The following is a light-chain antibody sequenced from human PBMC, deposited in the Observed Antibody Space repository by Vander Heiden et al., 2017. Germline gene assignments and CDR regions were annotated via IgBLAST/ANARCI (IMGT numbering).Light chain of an antibody. CDR2: DVS. CDR3: SSYTITSTLV. J-gene: IGLJ3*02. CDR1: SSYVGVYNY. Sequence: QSALTQPASVSGSPGQSITISCPGTSSYVGVYNYVSWYQQHPGKAPKRMIYDVSNRPAGVSNRFSGSKSGNTASPTISGLQAEDEAYYDCSSYTITSTLVFGGGTKLTV. V-gene: IGLV2-14*01.